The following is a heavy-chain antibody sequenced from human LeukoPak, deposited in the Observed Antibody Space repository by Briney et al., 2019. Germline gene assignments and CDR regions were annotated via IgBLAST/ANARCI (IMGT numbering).Heavy chain of an antibody. CDR1: GYTFTSYD. CDR2: INPNSGGT. V-gene: IGHV1-2*02. CDR3: ARDAPVNTMIVVPIDY. Sequence: SVKVSCKASGYTFTSYDINWVRQAPGQGLEWMGWINPNSGGTNYAQKFQGRVTMTRDTSISTAYMELSRLRSDDTAVYYCARDAPVNTMIVVPIDYWGQGTLVTVSS. J-gene: IGHJ4*02. D-gene: IGHD3-22*01.